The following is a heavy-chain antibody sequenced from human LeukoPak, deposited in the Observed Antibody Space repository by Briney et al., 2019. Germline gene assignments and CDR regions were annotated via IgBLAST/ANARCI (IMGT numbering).Heavy chain of an antibody. D-gene: IGHD5-12*01. V-gene: IGHV3-30*02. CDR2: IRYDGSNK. CDR1: GLSFSSYG. J-gene: IGHJ5*02. Sequence: GGSLRLSCAASGLSFSSYGMHWVRQAPGKGLEWVAFIRYDGSNKYYADSVKGRFTISRDNSKNTLYLQMNSLRAEDTALYYCAKEQRGYSGYMVGSCFDPWGQGTLVTVSS. CDR3: AKEQRGYSGYMVGSCFDP.